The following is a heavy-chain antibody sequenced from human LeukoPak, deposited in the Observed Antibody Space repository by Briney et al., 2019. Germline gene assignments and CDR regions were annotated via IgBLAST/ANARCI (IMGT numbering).Heavy chain of an antibody. J-gene: IGHJ4*02. V-gene: IGHV4-59*12. CDR2: IYYSGST. Sequence: SETLSLTCTVSGGSISSYYWSWIRQPPGKGLEWIGYIYYSGSTNYNPSLKSRVTISVDTSKNQFSLKLSSVTAADTAVYYCARGNVGITIFGVVIISSHYFDYWGQGTLVTVSS. CDR3: ARGNVGITIFGVVIISSHYFDY. CDR1: GGSISSYY. D-gene: IGHD3-3*01.